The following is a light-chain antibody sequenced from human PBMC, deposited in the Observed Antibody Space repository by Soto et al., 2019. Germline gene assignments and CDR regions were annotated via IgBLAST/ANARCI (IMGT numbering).Light chain of an antibody. CDR2: SAS. Sequence: QKPGKVPRFLICSASILRSGVPSRFSGSGSGTDFTLTISSLQPEDVATYYGQQYGSSPLTFGGGTKVDI. V-gene: IGKV1-27*01. J-gene: IGKJ4*01. CDR3: QQYGSSPLT.